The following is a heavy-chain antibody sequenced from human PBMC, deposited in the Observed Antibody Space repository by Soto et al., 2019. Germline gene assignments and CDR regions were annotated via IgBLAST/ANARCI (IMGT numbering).Heavy chain of an antibody. Sequence: GESLKISCQGSGYRFSSYWIAWVRQMPGKGLEWMGIIYPGDSDTIYGPSFQGQVTFSVDKSTSTAYLQWSSLKASDTAMYYCARQGSNGAYYYYGMDVWGQGTTVTV. V-gene: IGHV5-51*01. D-gene: IGHD2-8*01. CDR1: GYRFSSYW. J-gene: IGHJ6*02. CDR3: ARQGSNGAYYYYGMDV. CDR2: IYPGDSDT.